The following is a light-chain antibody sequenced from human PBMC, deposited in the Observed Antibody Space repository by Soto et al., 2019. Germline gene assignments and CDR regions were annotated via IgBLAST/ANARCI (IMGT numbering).Light chain of an antibody. CDR1: GDISNS. V-gene: IGKV1-27*01. Sequence: DIQVTQSPSSLSASVGDRVTISCRASGDISNSLAWYQRRPGKAPTLLIYGASTLQSGVPSRFSGSGSGTEFTLTISSLQPEDVATYYCQKDNTVPLTFGGGTKVEI. CDR2: GAS. CDR3: QKDNTVPLT. J-gene: IGKJ4*01.